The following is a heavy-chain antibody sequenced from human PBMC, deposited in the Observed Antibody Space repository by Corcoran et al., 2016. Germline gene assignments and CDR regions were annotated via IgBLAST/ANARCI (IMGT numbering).Heavy chain of an antibody. CDR3: ERGRTRVWFDP. CDR1: GGSFSGYY. CDR2: INHSGSP. Sequence: QVQLQQWGAGLLKPSETLSLTCAVYGGSFSGYYRSWIRQPPGKGLEWIGEINHSGSPNYNPSLKSRVTISVDTSKNQFSLKLSSVTAADAAVYFCERGRTRVWFDPWGQGTLVTVSS. V-gene: IGHV4-34*01. J-gene: IGHJ5*02.